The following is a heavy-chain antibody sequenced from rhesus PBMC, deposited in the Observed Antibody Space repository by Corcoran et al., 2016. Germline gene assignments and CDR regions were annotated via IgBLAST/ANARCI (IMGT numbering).Heavy chain of an antibody. CDR2: IDAGGGRT. J-gene: IGHJ4*01. V-gene: IGHV3-8*01. Sequence: EVQLVESGGGLVQPGGSLRLSCTASGFTFRTYYMSWVRQAAGGGLVWVSSIDAGGGRTWYTDSVKGRFTISRENAKNRLSRRMDRLTPEDTAVYFCARDNGGNFAKGSDLWGQGVLVTVSS. D-gene: IGHD6-37*01. CDR1: GFTFRTYY. CDR3: ARDNGGNFAKGSDL.